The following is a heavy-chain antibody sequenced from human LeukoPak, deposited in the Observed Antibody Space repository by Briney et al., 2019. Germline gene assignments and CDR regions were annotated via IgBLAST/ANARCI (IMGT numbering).Heavy chain of an antibody. V-gene: IGHV4-34*01. J-gene: IGHJ4*02. D-gene: IGHD6-19*01. Sequence: SETLSLTCAVHGGSLSGHYWTWIRQPPGKGLEWIGEINQSGDTKYNPSLESRVTISVDRSKNQFSLKLSSVTAADTAVYYCARGRGLGQWLQRAEYYFDYWSQGTLVTASS. CDR3: ARGRGLGQWLQRAEYYFDY. CDR1: GGSLSGHY. CDR2: INQSGDT.